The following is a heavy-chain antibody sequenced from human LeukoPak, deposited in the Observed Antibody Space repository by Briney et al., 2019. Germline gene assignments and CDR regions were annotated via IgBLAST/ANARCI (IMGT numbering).Heavy chain of an antibody. CDR1: GGSISSGGYY. Sequence: SQTLSLTCTVSGGSISSGGYYWSWIRQPPGKGLEWIGYIYHSGSTYYNPSLKSRVTISVDRSKNQFSLKLSSVTAADTAVYYCATRGNRGGIAARPTLDSWGQGTLVTVSS. J-gene: IGHJ4*02. CDR3: ATRGNRGGIAARPTLDS. CDR2: IYHSGST. V-gene: IGHV4-30-2*01. D-gene: IGHD6-6*01.